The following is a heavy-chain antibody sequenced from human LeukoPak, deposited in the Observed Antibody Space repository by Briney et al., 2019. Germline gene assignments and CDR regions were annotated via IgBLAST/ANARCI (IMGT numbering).Heavy chain of an antibody. CDR2: ISYDGSNK. Sequence: PGGSLRLSCAASGFTFSSYGMHWVRQAPGKGLEWVAVISYDGSNKYYADSVKGRFTISRGNSKNTLYLQMNSLRAEDTAVYYCAKGRLWFGEPTPDYWGQGTLVTVSS. J-gene: IGHJ4*02. V-gene: IGHV3-30*18. CDR1: GFTFSSYG. CDR3: AKGRLWFGEPTPDY. D-gene: IGHD3-10*01.